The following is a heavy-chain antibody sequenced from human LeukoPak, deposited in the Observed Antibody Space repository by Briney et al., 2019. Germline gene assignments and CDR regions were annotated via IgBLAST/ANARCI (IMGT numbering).Heavy chain of an antibody. V-gene: IGHV4-39*01. CDR2: IYYSGSA. CDR1: GGSISSSSCY. CDR3: ASMGMLLYQSIDY. J-gene: IGHJ4*02. D-gene: IGHD2-8*01. Sequence: NPSETLSLTCTVSGGSISSSSCYWGWIRQPPGKGLEWIGSIYYSGSAYYNPSLKSRVTISVDTSKNQFSLKLSSVTAADTAVYYCASMGMLLYQSIDYWGQGTLVTVSS.